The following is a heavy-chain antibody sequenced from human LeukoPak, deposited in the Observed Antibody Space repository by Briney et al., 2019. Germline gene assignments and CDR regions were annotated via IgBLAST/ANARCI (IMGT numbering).Heavy chain of an antibody. CDR2: IDHIGRT. CDR1: GGSFQSFY. V-gene: IGHV4-34*01. CDR3: ARPVDCSSTICTGPMDV. J-gene: IGHJ6*03. D-gene: IGHD2-2*01. Sequence: SETLSLTCAVYGGSFQSFYWTWVRQFPGRGLEWIGEIDHIGRTKYNPSLKSRLTISIDRSKNQFSLRLASVTAADTAVYFCARPVDCSSTICTGPMDVWGRGTTVTVSS.